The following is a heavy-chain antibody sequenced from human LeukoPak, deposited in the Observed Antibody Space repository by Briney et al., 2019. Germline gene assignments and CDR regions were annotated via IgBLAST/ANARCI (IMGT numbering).Heavy chain of an antibody. CDR1: GFTFSSYA. CDR2: INSDGSST. D-gene: IGHD6-13*01. V-gene: IGHV3-74*01. CDR3: ARDSIAAAYGMDV. Sequence: GGSLRLSCAASGFTFSSYAMHWVRQAPGKGLVWVSRINSDGSSTSYADSVKGRFTISRDNAKNTLYLQMNSLRAEDTAVYYCARDSIAAAYGMDVWGQGTTVTVSS. J-gene: IGHJ6*02.